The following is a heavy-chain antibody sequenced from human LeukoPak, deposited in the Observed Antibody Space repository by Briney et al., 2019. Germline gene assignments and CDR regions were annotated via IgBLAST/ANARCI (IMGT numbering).Heavy chain of an antibody. J-gene: IGHJ2*01. CDR1: GGSFRGFY. V-gene: IGHV4-34*01. CDR3: ARVLRPWYFDL. CDR2: VNHSGST. Sequence: SETLSLTCAVYGGSFRGFYWSWIRQSPGKGLEWIGEVNHSGSTNYNPSLKSRVTISVDTSKNQFSLKLSSVTAADTAVYYCARVLRPWYFDLLGRGTLVTVSS.